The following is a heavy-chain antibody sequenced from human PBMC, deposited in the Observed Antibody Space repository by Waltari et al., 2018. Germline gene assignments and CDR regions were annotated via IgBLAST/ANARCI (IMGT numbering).Heavy chain of an antibody. Sequence: QVQLQESGPGLEKPSETLSLTCTVSGGSISSYYWSWIRQPAGKGLEWIGRIYTSGSTNYNPSLKRRVTMSVDTSKNQFSLKLSSVTAADTAVYYCARGGFVAATKWFDPWGQGTLVTVSS. CDR1: GGSISSYY. J-gene: IGHJ5*02. CDR3: ARGGFVAATKWFDP. V-gene: IGHV4-4*07. D-gene: IGHD2-15*01. CDR2: IYTSGST.